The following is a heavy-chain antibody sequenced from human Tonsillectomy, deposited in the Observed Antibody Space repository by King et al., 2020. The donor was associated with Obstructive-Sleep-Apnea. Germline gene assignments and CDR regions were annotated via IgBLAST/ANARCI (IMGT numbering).Heavy chain of an antibody. V-gene: IGHV3-30*03. Sequence: VQLVESGGGVVQPGRSLRLSCAASGFTFSNYVMHWVRQAPGKGLEGVAIISYDGSNKYYADSVKGRFTISRDNSKNTLYLQMNSLRAEDTAVYYCAQIAPGAVAGLDYWGQGTLVTVSS. CDR2: ISYDGSNK. D-gene: IGHD6-19*01. J-gene: IGHJ4*02. CDR3: AQIAPGAVAGLDY. CDR1: GFTFSNYV.